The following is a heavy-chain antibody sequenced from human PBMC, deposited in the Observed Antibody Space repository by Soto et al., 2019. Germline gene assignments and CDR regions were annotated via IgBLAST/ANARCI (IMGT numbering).Heavy chain of an antibody. J-gene: IGHJ3*02. CDR2: ISSDSSHI. D-gene: IGHD2-15*01. V-gene: IGHV3-21*01. Sequence: EVQLVESGGGLVQPGGSLRLSCAASEITFSTYNMNWVRQAPGKGLEWVSYISSDSSHIYYADAVKGRFTISRDNAKNSLYLQMTSLKVEDTAIYYCARDSGYCGGGDCYSGAFDIWGQGTMVTVSS. CDR3: ARDSGYCGGGDCYSGAFDI. CDR1: EITFSTYN.